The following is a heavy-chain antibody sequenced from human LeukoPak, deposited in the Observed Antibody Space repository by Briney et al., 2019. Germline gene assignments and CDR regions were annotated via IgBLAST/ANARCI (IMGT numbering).Heavy chain of an antibody. CDR1: GYTFSSFG. CDR3: EIRTGTSLYYFDY. D-gene: IGHD1-7*01. Sequence: ASVKVSCKTSGYTFSSFGISWVRQAPRLGLEWMGWISTYNGDTNYAPKFQGRVTMTTETSTSTAYLELRMLRSDATAVYYCEIRTGTSLYYFDYWGPGALVTVSS. CDR2: ISTYNGDT. V-gene: IGHV1-18*01. J-gene: IGHJ4*02.